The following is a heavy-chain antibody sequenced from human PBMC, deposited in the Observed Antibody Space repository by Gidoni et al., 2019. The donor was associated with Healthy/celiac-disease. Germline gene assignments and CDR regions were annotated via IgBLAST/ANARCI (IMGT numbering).Heavy chain of an antibody. Sequence: QITLKESGPTLVKPTQTLTLTCTFSGFSLSTSGVGVGWIHQHPGKALEWLALIYWDDDKRYSPSLKRRLTITKDTSKNQGVLTMTNMDPVDTATYYCAQFNKGLRYFDWLLPDAFDIWGQGTMVTVSS. CDR3: AQFNKGLRYFDWLLPDAFDI. D-gene: IGHD3-9*01. CDR1: GFSLSTSGVG. J-gene: IGHJ3*02. V-gene: IGHV2-5*02. CDR2: IYWDDDK.